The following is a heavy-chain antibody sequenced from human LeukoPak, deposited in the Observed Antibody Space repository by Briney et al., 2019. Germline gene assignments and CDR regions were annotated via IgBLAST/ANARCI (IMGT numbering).Heavy chain of an antibody. Sequence: GGSLTFSCAVSGLTFNKYAMNWVRQGPGKGLEWVSGIGASGATTYYADSVKGRFTISRDNSKNTLFLQLKSLRADDTGVYFCAKDPEAVAGTIVNDYWGQGTPVTVSS. CDR2: IGASGATT. CDR1: GLTFNKYA. V-gene: IGHV3-23*01. D-gene: IGHD6-19*01. J-gene: IGHJ4*02. CDR3: AKDPEAVAGTIVNDY.